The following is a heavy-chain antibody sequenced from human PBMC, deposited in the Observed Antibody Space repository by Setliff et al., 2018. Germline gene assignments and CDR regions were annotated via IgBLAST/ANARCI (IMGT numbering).Heavy chain of an antibody. CDR2: INAGNGNT. CDR1: GYTFTSYA. CDR3: ARDLMVFARLIYYMDV. V-gene: IGHV1-3*01. D-gene: IGHD2-8*01. J-gene: IGHJ6*03. Sequence: WASVKVSCKASGYTFTSYAMHWVRQAPGQRLEWMGWINAGNGNTNYAQKLQGRVTMTTDTSTSTAYMELRSLRSDDTAVYYCARDLMVFARLIYYMDVWGKGTTVTVSS.